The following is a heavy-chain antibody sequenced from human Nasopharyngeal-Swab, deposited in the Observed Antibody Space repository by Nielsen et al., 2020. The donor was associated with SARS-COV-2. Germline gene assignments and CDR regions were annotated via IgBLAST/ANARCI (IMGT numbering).Heavy chain of an antibody. CDR1: GFIFRSYW. D-gene: IGHD6-13*01. Sequence: GGSLRLSWAASGFIFRSYWMHWVRQAPGKGLVWVSSIKSDGSSTSYADSVKGRFSISRDNAKNTLFLQMNSLRAEDTAVYHCARESIAAAGPGMDVWGQGTTVTVSS. J-gene: IGHJ6*02. CDR3: ARESIAAAGPGMDV. CDR2: IKSDGSST. V-gene: IGHV3-74*01.